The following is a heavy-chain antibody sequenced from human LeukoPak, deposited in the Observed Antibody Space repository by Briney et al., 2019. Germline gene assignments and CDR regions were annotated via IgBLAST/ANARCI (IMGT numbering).Heavy chain of an antibody. Sequence: GGPLRLSCGASGFTFSVYWMHWIRQVPGKGLVWASRVNSDGSSVKYADSVKGRFTISRDNAKTTLYLQMNSVRAEDSAVYYCVRGNTWFFDFWGQGTSVIVSS. CDR2: VNSDGSSV. CDR3: VRGNTWFFDF. CDR1: GFTFSVYW. J-gene: IGHJ4*02. V-gene: IGHV3-74*01. D-gene: IGHD3-9*01.